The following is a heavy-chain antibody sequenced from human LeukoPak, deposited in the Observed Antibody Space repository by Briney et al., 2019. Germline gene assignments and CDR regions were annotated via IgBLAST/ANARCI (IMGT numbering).Heavy chain of an antibody. CDR3: ARDRRRYGSGSYYNEGLFDR. Sequence: SQTLSLTCTVSGGSISSGGYYWSWIRQHPGKGLEWLGYIYYSGSTYYNPSLKSQVPISVDTSKNQFSLKLSAVTAADTAVYYCARDRRRYGSGSYYNEGLFDRWGQGTLVTVSS. CDR1: GGSISSGGYY. J-gene: IGHJ4*02. D-gene: IGHD3-10*01. CDR2: IYYSGST. V-gene: IGHV4-31*01.